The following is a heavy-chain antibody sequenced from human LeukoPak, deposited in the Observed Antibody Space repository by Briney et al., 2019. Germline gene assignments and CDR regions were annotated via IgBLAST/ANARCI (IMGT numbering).Heavy chain of an antibody. CDR2: INPNSGGT. Sequence: GASVKVSCKSSGYTFTGYYMHWVRQAPGQGLEWMGWINPNSGGTNYAQKFQGRVTMTRDTSIRTAYMELSRLRSDDTAVYYCARGIRKWELHLPTFDYWGQGTLVTVSS. D-gene: IGHD1-26*01. V-gene: IGHV1-2*02. J-gene: IGHJ4*02. CDR3: ARGIRKWELHLPTFDY. CDR1: GYTFTGYY.